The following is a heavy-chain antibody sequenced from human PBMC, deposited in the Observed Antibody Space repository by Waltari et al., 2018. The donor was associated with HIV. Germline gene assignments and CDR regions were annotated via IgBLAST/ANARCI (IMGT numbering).Heavy chain of an antibody. V-gene: IGHV3-73*01. J-gene: IGHJ4*02. Sequence: EVQLVASGGGLVQPGGSLKLSCAASGFTFSGSAMHWVRQASGKGVGWVCRIRKKANSYATENEASGKGSLTIARDDSKNTAYLQMNSLKTEDTAVYYCGGIPGGYWGQGTLVTVSS. D-gene: IGHD3-16*01. CDR2: IRKKANSYAT. CDR1: GFTFSGSA. CDR3: GGIPGGY.